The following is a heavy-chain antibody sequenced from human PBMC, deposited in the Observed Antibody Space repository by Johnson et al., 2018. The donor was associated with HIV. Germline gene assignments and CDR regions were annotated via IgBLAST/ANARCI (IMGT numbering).Heavy chain of an antibody. CDR2: IKQDGSEK. V-gene: IGHV3-7*01. D-gene: IGHD2-2*01. CDR3: ASDPVPAAIRAFDI. CDR1: GFTFSSYW. Sequence: VQLVESGGGLVKPGGSLRLSCAASGFTFSSYWMNWVRQAPGKGLEWVANIKQDGSEKYYVDSVKGRFTISRDNAKNSLYLQMNSLRAEDTAVYYCASDPVPAAIRAFDIWGQGTMVTVSS. J-gene: IGHJ3*02.